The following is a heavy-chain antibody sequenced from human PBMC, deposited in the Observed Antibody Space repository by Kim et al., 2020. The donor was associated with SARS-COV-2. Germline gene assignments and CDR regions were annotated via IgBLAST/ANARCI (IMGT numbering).Heavy chain of an antibody. CDR1: GGSFSGYY. D-gene: IGHD2-2*01. CDR2: INHSGST. CDR3: AREGVVCSSTSCYANYYYYGMDV. V-gene: IGHV4-34*01. Sequence: SETLSLTCAVYGGSFSGYYWSWIRQPPGKGLEWIGEINHSGSTNYNPSLKSRVTISVDTSKNKFSLKLSSVTAADTAVYYCAREGVVCSSTSCYANYYYYGMDVWGQGTTVTVSS. J-gene: IGHJ6*02.